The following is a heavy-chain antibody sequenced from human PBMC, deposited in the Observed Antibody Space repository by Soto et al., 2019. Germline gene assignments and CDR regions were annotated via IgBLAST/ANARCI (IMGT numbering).Heavy chain of an antibody. CDR2: IIPIFGTA. D-gene: IGHD2-2*01. CDR3: ARVREEYQLLLGNWFDP. V-gene: IGHV1-69*06. Sequence: QVQLVQSGAEVKKPGSSVKVSCKASGGTFSSYAISWVRQAPGQGLEWMGGIIPIFGTANYAQKFQGRVTITADKSTSTAYMELRSLRSEDTAVYYCARVREEYQLLLGNWFDPWGQGTLVTVSS. CDR1: GGTFSSYA. J-gene: IGHJ5*02.